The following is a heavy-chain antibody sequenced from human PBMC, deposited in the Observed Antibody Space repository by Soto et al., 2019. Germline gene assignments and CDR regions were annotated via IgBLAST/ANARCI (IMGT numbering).Heavy chain of an antibody. D-gene: IGHD3-3*01. CDR2: IRSSSSYI. CDR3: ARDAIRYYYYGMDV. CDR1: GFTFSSYS. J-gene: IGHJ6*02. Sequence: EVQLVESGGGLVKPGGSLRLSCAASGFTFSSYSMNWVRQAPGKGLEWVSSIRSSSSYIYYADSVKGRFTISRDNAKNPLYLQMNSLRAEDTAVYYCARDAIRYYYYGMDVWGQGTTVTVSS. V-gene: IGHV3-21*01.